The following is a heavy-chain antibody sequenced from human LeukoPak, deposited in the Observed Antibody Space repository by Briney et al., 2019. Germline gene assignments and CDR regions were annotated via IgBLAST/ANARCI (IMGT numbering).Heavy chain of an antibody. J-gene: IGHJ6*03. Sequence: GGSLRLSCAASGFTFSSYGMHWVRQAPGKGLVWVSRINSDGSSTSYADSVKGRFTISRDNAKNTLYLQMNSLRAEDTAVYYCARDPHYYGSGSYLYYYYYYYMDVWGKGTTVTVSS. V-gene: IGHV3-74*01. CDR3: ARDPHYYGSGSYLYYYYYYYMDV. CDR2: INSDGSST. CDR1: GFTFSSYG. D-gene: IGHD3-10*01.